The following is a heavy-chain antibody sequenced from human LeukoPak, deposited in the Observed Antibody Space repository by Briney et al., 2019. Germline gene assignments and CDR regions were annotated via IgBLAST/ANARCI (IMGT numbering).Heavy chain of an antibody. Sequence: GGSLRLSCVASGFTFSKFWMHWVRQVPGQGLVWVSRITPDGAATSYADSVKGRFTVSRDNAKSTLYLQMNSLSAEDTAVYYCAKDFEMLETPGGDFEYWGQGALVTVSS. CDR2: ITPDGAAT. V-gene: IGHV3-74*01. CDR3: AKDFEMLETPGGDFEY. J-gene: IGHJ4*02. CDR1: GFTFSKFW. D-gene: IGHD3-9*01.